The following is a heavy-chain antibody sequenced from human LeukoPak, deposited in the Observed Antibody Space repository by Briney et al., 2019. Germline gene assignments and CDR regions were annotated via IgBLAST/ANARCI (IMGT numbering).Heavy chain of an antibody. V-gene: IGHV4-34*01. J-gene: IGHJ5*02. CDR3: ARVARYCSSTSCYPFWFDP. CDR2: INHSGST. CDR1: GGSFSGYY. Sequence: PSETLSLTCAVYGGSFSGYYWSWIRQPPGKGLEWIGEINHSGSTNYNPSLKSRVTISVDTSKNQFSLKLSSVTAADTAVYYCARVARYCSSTSCYPFWFDPWGQGTLVTVSS. D-gene: IGHD2-2*01.